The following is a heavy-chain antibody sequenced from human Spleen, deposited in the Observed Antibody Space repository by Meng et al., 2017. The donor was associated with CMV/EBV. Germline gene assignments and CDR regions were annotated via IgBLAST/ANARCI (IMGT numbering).Heavy chain of an antibody. CDR3: ARRPTGIDY. CDR2: IIHGGSP. D-gene: IGHD2-8*02. J-gene: IGHJ4*02. V-gene: IGHV4-34*12. CDR1: GGSFSGYY. Sequence: QVRLQQWGAGLLKSPKTLFLTCAVYGGSFSGYYWSWLRQPPGKGLEWIGEIIHGGSPSYNPSLKSRVTISIDTSKNQLSLMLSSVTAADTAVYYCARRPTGIDYWGQGTLVTVSS.